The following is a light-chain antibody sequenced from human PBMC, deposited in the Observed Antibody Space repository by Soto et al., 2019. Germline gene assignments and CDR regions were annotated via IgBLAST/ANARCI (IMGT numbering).Light chain of an antibody. CDR1: QGIRSH. Sequence: AIRMTQSPSSFSASTGDRVTITCRASQGIRSHLAWYQVKPGKAPRILIYTASYLESGVPSRFSGSGSGTDFTLTIISLQYEDFAVYYCQQYFSYPLTFGGGTKVEIK. CDR3: QQYFSYPLT. CDR2: TAS. J-gene: IGKJ4*01. V-gene: IGKV1-8*01.